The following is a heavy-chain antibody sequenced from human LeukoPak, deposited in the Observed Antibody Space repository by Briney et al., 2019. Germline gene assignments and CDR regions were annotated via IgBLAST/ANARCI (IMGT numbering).Heavy chain of an antibody. CDR2: IYHSGST. Sequence: SETLSLTCTVSGYSISSGYYWGWIRQPPGKGLEWIGSIYHSGSTNYNPSLKSRVTISVDTSKNQFSLKLSSVTAADTAVYYCARAAYCGGDCYQNFDYWGQGTLVTVSS. V-gene: IGHV4-38-2*02. J-gene: IGHJ4*02. D-gene: IGHD2-21*01. CDR1: GYSISSGYY. CDR3: ARAAYCGGDCYQNFDY.